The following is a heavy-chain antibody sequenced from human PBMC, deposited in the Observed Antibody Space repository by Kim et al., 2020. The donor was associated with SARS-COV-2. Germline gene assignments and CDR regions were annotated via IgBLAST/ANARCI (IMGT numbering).Heavy chain of an antibody. Sequence: ASVKVSCKASGYTFTSYGISWVRQAPGQGLEWMGWISAYNGNTNYAQKLQGRVTMTTDTSTSTAYMELRSLRSDDTAVYYCAREGSSGWTGHYFDYWGQGTLVTVSS. V-gene: IGHV1-18*01. CDR2: ISAYNGNT. CDR3: AREGSSGWTGHYFDY. J-gene: IGHJ4*02. CDR1: GYTFTSYG. D-gene: IGHD6-19*01.